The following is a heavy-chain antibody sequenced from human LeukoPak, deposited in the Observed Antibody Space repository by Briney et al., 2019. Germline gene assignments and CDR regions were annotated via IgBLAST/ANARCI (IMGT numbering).Heavy chain of an antibody. D-gene: IGHD6-19*01. J-gene: IGHJ4*02. CDR1: GYSFTNYW. V-gene: IGHV5-51*01. Sequence: GESLKISCKGSGYSFTNYWIGWVRQMPGKGLEWMGIIYPGDSDTKYSPSFQGQVTISADKSISTAYLQWSSLKASDTAMYYCARTVYSSGWFFDYRGQGTLVTVSS. CDR3: ARTVYSSGWFFDY. CDR2: IYPGDSDT.